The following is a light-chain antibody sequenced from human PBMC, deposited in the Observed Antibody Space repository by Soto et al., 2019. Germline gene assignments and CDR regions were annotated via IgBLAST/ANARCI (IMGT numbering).Light chain of an antibody. J-gene: IGKJ1*01. CDR2: DAS. CDR1: QSISSW. V-gene: IGKV1-5*01. CDR3: QQYNSYVWT. Sequence: DIQMTQSPSTLSVSVGDRVTITCRASQSISSWLAWYQQKPGKAPKLLIYDASSLESGVPSRFSGSGSGTESTLTISSLQPDDFATYYCQQYNSYVWTFGQGTKVDIK.